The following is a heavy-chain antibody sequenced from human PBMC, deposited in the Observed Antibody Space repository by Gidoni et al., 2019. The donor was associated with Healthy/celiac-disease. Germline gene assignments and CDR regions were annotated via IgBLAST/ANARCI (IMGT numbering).Heavy chain of an antibody. CDR3: ARQIAAATQGFDP. V-gene: IGHV4-39*01. D-gene: IGHD6-13*01. Sequence: NPSLKSRVTISVDTSKNQFSLKLSSVTAADTAVYYCARQIAAATQGFDPWGQGTLVTVSS. J-gene: IGHJ5*02.